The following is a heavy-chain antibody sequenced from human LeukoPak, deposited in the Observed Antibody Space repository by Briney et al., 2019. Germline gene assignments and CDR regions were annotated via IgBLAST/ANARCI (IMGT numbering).Heavy chain of an antibody. CDR3: AGVPRAVAGTYYFDY. J-gene: IGHJ4*02. V-gene: IGHV4-34*01. Sequence: SETLSLTCAVYGGSFSGYYWSWIRQPPGKGLEWIGEINHSGSTNYNPSLKSRVTISVDTSKNQFSLKLSSVTAADTAVYYCAGVPRAVAGTYYFDYWGQGTLVTVSS. CDR1: GGSFSGYY. CDR2: INHSGST. D-gene: IGHD6-19*01.